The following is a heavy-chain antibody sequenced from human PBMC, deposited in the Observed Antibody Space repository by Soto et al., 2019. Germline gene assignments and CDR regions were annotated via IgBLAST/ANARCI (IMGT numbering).Heavy chain of an antibody. V-gene: IGHV3-23*01. CDR3: ARNDLPRDMGVGVY. J-gene: IGHJ4*02. Sequence: PGGSLRLSCAASGFIFKNYAMNWVRQAPGKGLEWISFTSGSGGTTYYADSVRGRFTISRDNSKSTLYLQMNSLRVGDTAVYFCARNDLPRDMGVGVYWGQGTLVTVS. D-gene: IGHD3-3*01. CDR2: TSGSGGTT. CDR1: GFIFKNYA.